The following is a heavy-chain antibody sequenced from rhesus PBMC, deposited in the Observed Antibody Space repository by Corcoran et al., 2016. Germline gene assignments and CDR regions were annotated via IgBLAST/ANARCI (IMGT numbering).Heavy chain of an antibody. V-gene: IGHV4-173*01. CDR1: GGSISSNY. CDR2: ISGSGGGT. J-gene: IGHJ4*01. CDR3: ARVPVIAADADY. D-gene: IGHD6-25*01. Sequence: QLQLQESGPGLVKPSETLSLTCAVSGGSISSNYWSWIRQPPGKGLEWIGRISGSGGGTNYNPSLKNRVTIYIDPSKNQFSLKLSSVTAADTAVYYCARVPVIAADADYWGQGVLVTVSS.